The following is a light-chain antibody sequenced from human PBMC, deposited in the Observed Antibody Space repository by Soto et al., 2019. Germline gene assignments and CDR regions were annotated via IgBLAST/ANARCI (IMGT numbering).Light chain of an antibody. V-gene: IGLV1-40*01. CDR2: GNT. CDR3: AAWDDSLYGGV. CDR1: SSNIGAGYD. Sequence: QSVLTQPPSVSGAPGQRVTICCTGSSSNIGAGYDVQWYQQLPGTAPKLLIYGNTNRPSGVPDRFSASKSGTSASLAITGLQAEDEVDYYCAAWDDSLYGGVFGGGTKLTVL. J-gene: IGLJ3*02.